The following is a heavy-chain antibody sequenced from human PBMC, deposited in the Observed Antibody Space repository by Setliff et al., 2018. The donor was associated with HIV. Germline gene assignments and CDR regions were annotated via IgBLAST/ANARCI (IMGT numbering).Heavy chain of an antibody. CDR2: ISYSGNTM. V-gene: IGHV3-48*03. D-gene: IGHD3-3*01. CDR3: ARSPQVTIFGIKIKPPGGPDL. Sequence: GSLRLSCAASGFTFSGYDMNWVRQAPGKGLEWLSYISYSGNTMYYADSVEGRFTISRDNAKNSLYLQMTSLRAEDTGVYYCARSPQVTIFGIKIKPPGGPDLWGQGTTVTVSS. J-gene: IGHJ6*02. CDR1: GFTFSGYD.